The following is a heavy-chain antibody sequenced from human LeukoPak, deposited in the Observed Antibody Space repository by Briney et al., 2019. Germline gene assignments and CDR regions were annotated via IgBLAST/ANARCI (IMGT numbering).Heavy chain of an antibody. CDR2: IIPIFGTA. Sequence: SVKVSCKASGGAFSSYAISWVRQAPGQGLEWMGRIIPIFGTANYAQKFQGRVTITTDESTSTAYMELSSLRSEDTAVYYCASGTGTTNDYWGQGTLATVSS. CDR1: GGAFSSYA. D-gene: IGHD1-1*01. CDR3: ASGTGTTNDY. V-gene: IGHV1-69*05. J-gene: IGHJ4*02.